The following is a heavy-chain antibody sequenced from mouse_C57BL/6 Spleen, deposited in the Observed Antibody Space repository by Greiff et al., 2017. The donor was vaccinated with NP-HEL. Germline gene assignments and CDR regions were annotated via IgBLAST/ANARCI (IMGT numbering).Heavy chain of an antibody. V-gene: IGHV1-54*01. CDR2: INPGSGGT. CDR1: GYAFTNYL. D-gene: IGHD1-1*01. Sequence: QVQLQQSGAELVRPGTSVKVSCKASGYAFTNYLIEWVKQRPGQGLEWIGVINPGSGGTNYNEKFKGKATLTADKSSSTAYMQLSRLTSEDSAVXFCARAYGSSMGYWGQGTTLTVSS. J-gene: IGHJ2*01. CDR3: ARAYGSSMGY.